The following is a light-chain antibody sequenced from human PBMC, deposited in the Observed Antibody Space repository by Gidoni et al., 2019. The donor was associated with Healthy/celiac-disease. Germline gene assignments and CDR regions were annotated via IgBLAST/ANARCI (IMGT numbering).Light chain of an antibody. V-gene: IGKV1-5*03. CDR1: QSISSW. Sequence: DIQMTQSPSTLSASVGDRVTCTCRASQSISSWLAWYQQKPGKAPKLLIYKASSLESGVPSRFSGSGSGTEFTLTISSLQPDDFATYYCQQYNSYPYTFXQXTKLEIK. CDR3: QQYNSYPYT. CDR2: KAS. J-gene: IGKJ2*01.